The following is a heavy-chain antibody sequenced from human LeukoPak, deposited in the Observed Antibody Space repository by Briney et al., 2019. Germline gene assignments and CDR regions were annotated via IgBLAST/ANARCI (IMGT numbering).Heavy chain of an antibody. CDR2: INPNRGGT. Sequence: ASVKVSCMASGYTFTRYYMHWVRQAPGQRLEWMGWINPNRGGTNYAHKFQGRVTIPRDTPITTDYMELSSLRSDDTAVYYCTTDPYDFRSGYRNYWGQGTLVTVSS. D-gene: IGHD3-3*01. CDR3: TTDPYDFRSGYRNY. CDR1: GYTFTRYY. V-gene: IGHV1-2*02. J-gene: IGHJ4*02.